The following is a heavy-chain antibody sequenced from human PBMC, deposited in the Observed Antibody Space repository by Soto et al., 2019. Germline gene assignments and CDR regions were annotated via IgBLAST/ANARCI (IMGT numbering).Heavy chain of an antibody. J-gene: IGHJ4*02. CDR2: IIPVFDKP. D-gene: IGHD3-3*01. Sequence: QVQLVQSGAELKKPGSSVKVSCTASGDTFGTYAISWERQAPGQGLEWMGAIIPVFDKPHYAQKFQGRVKISADKSTDTAFLELSSLRSEDTSVYCCARLPWTLSLQIPDFVWAQGTLLTVPS. V-gene: IGHV1-69*06. CDR1: GDTFGTYA. CDR3: ARLPWTLSLQIPDFV.